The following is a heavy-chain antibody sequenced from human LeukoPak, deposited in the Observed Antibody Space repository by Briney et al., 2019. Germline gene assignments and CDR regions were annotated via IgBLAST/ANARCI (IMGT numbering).Heavy chain of an antibody. CDR2: IYHSGST. D-gene: IGHD5-18*01. CDR1: GGSISSSSYY. V-gene: IGHV4-39*07. Sequence: SETLSLTCTVSGGSISSSSYYWGWIRQPPGKGLEWIGSIYHSGSTYYNPSLKSRVTISVDTSKNQFSLKLSYVTAADTAVYYCARDTARPDYYYYYYMDVWGKGTTVTVSS. J-gene: IGHJ6*03. CDR3: ARDTARPDYYYYYYMDV.